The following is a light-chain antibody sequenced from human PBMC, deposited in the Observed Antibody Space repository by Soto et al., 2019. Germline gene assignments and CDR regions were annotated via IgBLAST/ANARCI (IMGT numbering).Light chain of an antibody. Sequence: EIVLTQSPGTLSLSPGERATLSCRASQSVSSSYLAWYQQKPGQAPRLLIYGASSRAPGIPDRFSGSGSGTDFTLTISRLEPEDFAVYYCQQYGSAWTFGQGTKVDI. V-gene: IGKV3-20*01. CDR2: GAS. CDR3: QQYGSAWT. J-gene: IGKJ1*01. CDR1: QSVSSSY.